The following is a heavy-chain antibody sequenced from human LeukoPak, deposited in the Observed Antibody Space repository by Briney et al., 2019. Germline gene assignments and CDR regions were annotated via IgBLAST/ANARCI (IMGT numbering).Heavy chain of an antibody. CDR2: ISSSSSYI. CDR3: ARDLALGDNYYYMDV. Sequence: PGGSLRLSCAASGFTFRNYWMGWVRQAPGKGLEWVSSISSSSSYIYYADSVKGRFTISRDNAKNSLYLQMNSPRAEDTAVYYCARDLALGDNYYYMDVWGKGTTVTVSS. V-gene: IGHV3-21*01. J-gene: IGHJ6*03. CDR1: GFTFRNYW. D-gene: IGHD3-16*01.